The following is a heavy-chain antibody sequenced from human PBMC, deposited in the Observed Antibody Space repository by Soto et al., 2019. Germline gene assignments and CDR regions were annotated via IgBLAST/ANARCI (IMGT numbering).Heavy chain of an antibody. CDR2: INAANGYT. D-gene: IGHD3-10*01. Sequence: ASVKVSCKASGYTFSRYVIHWVRQAPGQRLEWMGWINAANGYTNHSQKFQGSVTITRDTSASTAYMELSSLRSEDTAVYYCNFFITMVRGGKVGMDVWGQGTTVTVS. V-gene: IGHV1-3*01. CDR3: NFFITMVRGGKVGMDV. J-gene: IGHJ6*02. CDR1: GYTFSRYV.